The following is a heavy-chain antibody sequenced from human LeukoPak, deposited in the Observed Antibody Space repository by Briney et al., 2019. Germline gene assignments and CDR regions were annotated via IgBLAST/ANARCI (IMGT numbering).Heavy chain of an antibody. CDR1: GFTFSSYG. D-gene: IGHD3-3*01. CDR2: IGYDGSNK. J-gene: IGHJ6*03. V-gene: IGHV3-33*01. Sequence: PGGSLRLSCAASGFTFSSYGMHWVRQAPGKGLEWVAVIGYDGSNKYYADSVKGRFTISRDNSKNTLYLQMNSLRAEDTAVYYCARERKEYYDFWSGYYSAVGPYKYYYYYMDVWGKGTTVTVSS. CDR3: ARERKEYYDFWSGYYSAVGPYKYYYYYMDV.